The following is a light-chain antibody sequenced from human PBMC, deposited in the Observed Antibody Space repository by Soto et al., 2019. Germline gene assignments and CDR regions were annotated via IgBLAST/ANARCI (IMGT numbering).Light chain of an antibody. J-gene: IGLJ2*01. CDR3: QVWDSSSDHGV. CDR1: NIGSKS. V-gene: IGLV3-21*04. CDR2: YDS. Sequence: SYELTQPPSVSVAPGKTARITCGGNNIGSKSVHWYQQKPGQAPVLVIYYDSDRPSGIPERFSGSNSGNTATLTISRVEAGDEADYYCQVWDSSSDHGVFGGGTKRPS.